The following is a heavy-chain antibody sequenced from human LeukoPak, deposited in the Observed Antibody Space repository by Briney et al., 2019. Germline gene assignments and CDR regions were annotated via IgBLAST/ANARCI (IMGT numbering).Heavy chain of an antibody. Sequence: GGSLRLSCAASGFTFSSYAMSWVRQAPGKGLEWVSAISGSGGSTYYADSVKGRFTISRDNSKNTLYLQMNSLRAEDTAVYYCAKGSSVVVPAAIQGGDYWGQGTLVTVSS. CDR2: ISGSGGST. D-gene: IGHD2-2*02. J-gene: IGHJ4*02. CDR3: AKGSSVVVPAAIQGGDY. CDR1: GFTFSSYA. V-gene: IGHV3-23*01.